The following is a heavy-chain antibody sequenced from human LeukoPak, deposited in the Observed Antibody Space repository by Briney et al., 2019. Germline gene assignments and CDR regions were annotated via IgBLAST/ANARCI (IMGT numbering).Heavy chain of an antibody. CDR2: IGGTGVRT. D-gene: IGHD6-19*01. J-gene: IGHJ4*02. CDR1: GFTVSINY. V-gene: IGHV3-53*05. CDR3: ARGSWRSPFDY. Sequence: PGGSLRLSCAASGFTVSINYMSWVRQAPGKGLEWVSTIGGTGVRTYYADSVKGRFTISRDNSKNTLYLQMNSLRAEDTAVYYCARGSWRSPFDYWGQGTLVTVSS.